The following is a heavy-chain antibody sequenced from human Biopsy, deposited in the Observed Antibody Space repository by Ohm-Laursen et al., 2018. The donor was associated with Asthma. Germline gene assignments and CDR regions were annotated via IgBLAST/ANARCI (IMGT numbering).Heavy chain of an antibody. V-gene: IGHV3-30-3*01. J-gene: IGHJ4*02. CDR3: SRDTLGYYFDI. CDR1: GTHFGSYN. Sequence: SLRLSCAASGTHFGSYNMHWARQAPGKGLEWVAVITFDGSTQHYGDSVKGRFTISRDNSKNMLFLQMNSLRAEDAAVYYCSRDTLGYYFDIWGQGTQVTVSS. CDR2: ITFDGSTQ. D-gene: IGHD6-13*01.